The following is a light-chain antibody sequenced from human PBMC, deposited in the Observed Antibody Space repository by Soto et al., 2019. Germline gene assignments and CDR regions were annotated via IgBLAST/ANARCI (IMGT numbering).Light chain of an antibody. J-gene: IGKJ4*01. CDR2: DAS. V-gene: IGKV3-11*01. CDR3: QQRCNWPPVT. Sequence: EIVLTQSPATLSLSPGERATLSCRASQSVSGCLAWYQQKPGQAPRLLIFDASNRATGIPARFSGSGSGTDFTLTISSLEPGDFAIYYCQQRCNWPPVTFGGGTKVDIK. CDR1: QSVSGC.